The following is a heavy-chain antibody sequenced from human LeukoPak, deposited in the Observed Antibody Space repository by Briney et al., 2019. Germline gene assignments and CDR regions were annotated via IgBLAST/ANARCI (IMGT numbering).Heavy chain of an antibody. CDR1: GFTFNFYS. D-gene: IGHD3-22*01. J-gene: IGHJ5*02. V-gene: IGHV3-21*01. Sequence: GGSLRLSCAASGFTFNFYSMNWVRQAPGKGLEWVSSISSSSSYIYYADSVKGRFTISRDNAKNSLYLQMNSLRAEDTAVYYCARDRITMIVVAHNWFDPWGQGTLVTVSS. CDR2: ISSSSSYI. CDR3: ARDRITMIVVAHNWFDP.